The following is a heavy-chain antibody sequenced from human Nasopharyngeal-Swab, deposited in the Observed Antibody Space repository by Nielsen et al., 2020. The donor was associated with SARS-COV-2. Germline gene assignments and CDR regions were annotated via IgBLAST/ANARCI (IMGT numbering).Heavy chain of an antibody. CDR3: ARKYSGSYYSFDD. J-gene: IGHJ4*02. V-gene: IGHV4-59*01. D-gene: IGHD1-26*01. CDR2: IYDSGST. Sequence: SETLSLTCTVSGGSLSIYYWTWIRQPPGKGLEWIGYIYDSGSTHYNPSLESRVTILVDTSTIQFSLKLSSVTAADTAVYYCARKYSGSYYSFDDWGQGTLVTVSS. CDR1: GGSLSIYY.